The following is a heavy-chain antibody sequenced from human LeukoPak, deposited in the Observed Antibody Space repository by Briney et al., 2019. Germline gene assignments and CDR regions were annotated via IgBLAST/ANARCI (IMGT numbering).Heavy chain of an antibody. Sequence: GGSLRLSCAASGFTFSSYSMNWVRQAPGRGLELVSSISSSSSYIYYADSVKGRFTISRDNAKNSLYLQMNSLRAEDTAVYYCARDREGYCSGGSCYPPNWFDPWGQGTLVTVSS. CDR2: ISSSSSYI. D-gene: IGHD2-15*01. J-gene: IGHJ5*02. V-gene: IGHV3-21*01. CDR1: GFTFSSYS. CDR3: ARDREGYCSGGSCYPPNWFDP.